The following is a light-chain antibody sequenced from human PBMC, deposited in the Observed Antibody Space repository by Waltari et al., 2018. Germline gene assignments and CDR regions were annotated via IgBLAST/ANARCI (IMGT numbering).Light chain of an antibody. V-gene: IGLV8-61*01. Sequence: QTVATQEPSFSVSPGGTVTLTCGLSSGSVSTSYYPSWYQQPPGPAPRTLIYSTKTRSSGVPDRFSGSILGNKAALTITGAQADDESDYYCVLYMGSGIWVFGGGTKLTVL. CDR2: STK. J-gene: IGLJ3*02. CDR1: SGSVSTSYY. CDR3: VLYMGSGIWV.